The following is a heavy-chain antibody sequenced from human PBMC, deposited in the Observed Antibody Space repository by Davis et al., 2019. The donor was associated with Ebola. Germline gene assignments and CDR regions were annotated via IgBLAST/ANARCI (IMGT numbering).Heavy chain of an antibody. CDR3: ASGAPYGSRQIDY. J-gene: IGHJ4*02. Sequence: PGGSLRLSCAASGFTFSDYYMSWTRQAPGKGLEWVSYISSSSSYTNYADSVKGRFTISRDNAKNSLYLQMNSLRAEDTAVYYCASGAPYGSRQIDYWGQGTLVTVSS. CDR2: ISSSSSYT. CDR1: GFTFSDYY. D-gene: IGHD3-10*01. V-gene: IGHV3-11*06.